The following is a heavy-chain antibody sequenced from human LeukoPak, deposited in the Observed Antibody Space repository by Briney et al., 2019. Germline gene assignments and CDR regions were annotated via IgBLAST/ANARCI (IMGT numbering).Heavy chain of an antibody. J-gene: IGHJ5*02. V-gene: IGHV3-23*01. Sequence: GGSLRLSCAASGFDSTTQALSWVRQAPGKGLEWVSSFTGAAGNFHYVDSVKGRFTLSRDTSKETVYLQMNSLRADDTAIYYCAAGGGNTFNPWGQGTLVTVSS. D-gene: IGHD1/OR15-1a*01. CDR1: GFDSTTQA. CDR2: FTGAAGNF. CDR3: AAGGGNTFNP.